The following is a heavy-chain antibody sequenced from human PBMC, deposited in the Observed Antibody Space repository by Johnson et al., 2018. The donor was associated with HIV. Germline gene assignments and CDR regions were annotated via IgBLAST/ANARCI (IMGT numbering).Heavy chain of an antibody. CDR3: ARADSSSSPWMGLDI. V-gene: IGHV3-15*01. CDR2: VKSKTDGGTT. Sequence: MLLVESGGGVVQPWGSLRLSCAASGFTFSNAWMSWVRQAPGKGLEWVGRVKSKTDGGTTDYAAPVKGRFTISRDDSKNTLYLQMNSLRAEDTAVYYCARADSSSSPWMGLDIWGQGTMVTVSS. J-gene: IGHJ3*02. D-gene: IGHD6-13*01. CDR1: GFTFSNAW.